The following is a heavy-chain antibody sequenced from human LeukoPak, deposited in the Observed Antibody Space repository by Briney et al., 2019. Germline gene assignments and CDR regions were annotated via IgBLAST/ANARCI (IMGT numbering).Heavy chain of an antibody. CDR2: IYYSGST. CDR3: ARVGYTGTKYYFDY. Sequence: PSETLSLTCTVSGGSISSGGYYWSWIRQHPGKGLEWIGSIYYSGSTYYNPSLKSRVTISVDTSKNQLSLKLSSVTAADTAVYYCARVGYTGTKYYFDYWGQGTLVTVSS. V-gene: IGHV4-39*07. D-gene: IGHD2-8*01. CDR1: GGSISSGGYY. J-gene: IGHJ4*02.